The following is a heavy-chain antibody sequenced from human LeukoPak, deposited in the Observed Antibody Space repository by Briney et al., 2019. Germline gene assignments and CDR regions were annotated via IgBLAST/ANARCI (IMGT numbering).Heavy chain of an antibody. CDR2: INQDATEN. CDR3: ARAGVTVDATTWD. J-gene: IGHJ4*02. D-gene: IGHD2-15*01. CDR1: GFTFSNYV. V-gene: IGHV3-7*01. Sequence: GSLRLSCAASGFTFSNYVMSWVRQAPGKGLGWVADINQDATENYYVDSVKGRFTISRDNAKNSLFLQMYNLRAEDTAVYYCARAGVTVDATTWDWGQGTLVTVSS.